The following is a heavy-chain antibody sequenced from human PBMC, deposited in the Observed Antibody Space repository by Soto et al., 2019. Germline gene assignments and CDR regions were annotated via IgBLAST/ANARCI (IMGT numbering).Heavy chain of an antibody. D-gene: IGHD1-1*01. CDR3: ARDHYNWNDYYYYGMDV. CDR2: IKCNSGGT. V-gene: IGHV1-2*02. Sequence: QVELVQSGAEVRKPGASVKVSCKASRNSFIDYYIHWVRQAPGQGLEWMGWIKCNSGGTKYAQRFQGRVTMTRDTSISIIYMELSRLKSDDTAGDYCARDHYNWNDYYYYGMDVWGQGTTVIVSS. CDR1: RNSFIDYY. J-gene: IGHJ6*02.